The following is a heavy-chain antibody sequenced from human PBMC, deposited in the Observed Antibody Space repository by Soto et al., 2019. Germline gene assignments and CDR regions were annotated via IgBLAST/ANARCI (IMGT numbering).Heavy chain of an antibody. J-gene: IGHJ6*02. D-gene: IGHD3-10*01. CDR1: AGSTSRGDYY. CDR3: ARERWFGESLNSYYYYGMDV. V-gene: IGHV4-30-4*01. Sequence: TRTGSAGSTSRGDYYVCRLRQQPDKGLEWIGYIYYSGSTYYNPSLKSRVTISVDTSKNQFSLKLSSVTAADTAVYYCARERWFGESLNSYYYYGMDVWGQGTTVT. CDR2: IYYSGST.